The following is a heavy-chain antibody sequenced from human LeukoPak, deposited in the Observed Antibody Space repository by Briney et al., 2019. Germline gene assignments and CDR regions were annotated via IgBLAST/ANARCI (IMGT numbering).Heavy chain of an antibody. CDR3: ARWYSSGWYVLDY. CDR1: GYTFTGYY. CDR2: INPNSGGT. V-gene: IGHV1-2*02. Sequence: ASVKVSCTASGYTFTGYYMHWVRQAPGQGLEWMGWINPNSGGTNYAQKFQGRVTMTRDTSISTAYMELSRLRSDDTAVYYCARWYSSGWYVLDYWGQGTLVTVSS. J-gene: IGHJ4*02. D-gene: IGHD6-19*01.